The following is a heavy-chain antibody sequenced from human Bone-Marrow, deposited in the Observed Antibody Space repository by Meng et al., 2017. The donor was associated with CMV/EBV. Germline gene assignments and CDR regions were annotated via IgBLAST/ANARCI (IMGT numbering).Heavy chain of an antibody. D-gene: IGHD3-3*01. CDR2: IYWNDDK. V-gene: IGHV2-5*01. J-gene: IGHJ5*02. Sequence: SGPTLVKPTQTLTLTCTFSGFSLSTSGVGVGWIHQPPGKALEWLALIYWNDDKRYSPSLKSRLTITKDTSKNQVVLTMTNMDPVDTATYYCAHMGTYYDFWSGYWPNWFDPWGQGTLVTVSS. CDR1: GFSLSTSGVG. CDR3: AHMGTYYDFWSGYWPNWFDP.